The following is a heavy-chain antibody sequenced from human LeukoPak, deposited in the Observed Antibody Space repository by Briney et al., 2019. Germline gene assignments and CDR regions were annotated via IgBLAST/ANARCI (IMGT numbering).Heavy chain of an antibody. J-gene: IGHJ4*02. CDR3: ARDKIEGPTKLDY. V-gene: IGHV3-7*01. Sequence: PGGSLRLSCAASGFTFSSYWMSWVRQVPGKGLEWVANIKQDESEKYYVDSVKGRFTISRDNAKNSLYLQMNSLRAEDTAVYYCARDKIEGPTKLDYWGQGILVTVSS. CDR2: IKQDESEK. D-gene: IGHD1-1*01. CDR1: GFTFSSYW.